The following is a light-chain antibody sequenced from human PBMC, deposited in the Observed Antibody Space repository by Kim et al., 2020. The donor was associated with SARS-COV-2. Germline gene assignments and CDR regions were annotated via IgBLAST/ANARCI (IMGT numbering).Light chain of an antibody. V-gene: IGLV1-44*01. CDR2: VDH. CDR3: AAWDESLGGVV. Sequence: GQRVAISCSGSASNSGVNAVSWYQQFPGTAPRLIIYVDHQRSSGVPDRFSASKSGTSASLAIGGIQSEDEAEYLCAAWDESLGGVVFGGGTKLTVL. CDR1: ASNSGVNA. J-gene: IGLJ2*01.